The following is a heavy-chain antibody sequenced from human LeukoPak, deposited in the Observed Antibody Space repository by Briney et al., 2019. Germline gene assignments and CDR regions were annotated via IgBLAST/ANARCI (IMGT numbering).Heavy chain of an antibody. V-gene: IGHV1-69*06. CDR3: ARDMVNGSSSEYYFDY. D-gene: IGHD6-13*01. Sequence: SVKVSCKASGGTFSSYAISWVRQAPGQGLEWMGGIIPIFGTANYAQKFQGRVTITADKSTSTAYMELSSLRSEDTAVYYCARDMVNGSSSEYYFDYWGQGTLVTVSS. J-gene: IGHJ4*02. CDR1: GGTFSSYA. CDR2: IIPIFGTA.